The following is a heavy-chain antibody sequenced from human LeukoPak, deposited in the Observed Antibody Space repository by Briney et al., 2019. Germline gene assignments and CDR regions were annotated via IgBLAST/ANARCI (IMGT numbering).Heavy chain of an antibody. J-gene: IGHJ4*02. Sequence: GGSLRLSCAASGFTFDDYAMHWVRQAPGKGLEWVSGISWNSGSIGYADSVKGRFTISRDNAKNSLYLQMNSLRAEDTAVYYCARAPGYYYDSSGYYFDYWGQGTLVTVSS. V-gene: IGHV3-9*01. CDR1: GFTFDDYA. CDR2: ISWNSGSI. D-gene: IGHD3-22*01. CDR3: ARAPGYYYDSSGYYFDY.